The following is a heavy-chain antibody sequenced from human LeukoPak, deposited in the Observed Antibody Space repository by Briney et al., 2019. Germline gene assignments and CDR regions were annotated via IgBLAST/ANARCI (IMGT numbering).Heavy chain of an antibody. CDR2: IKQDGSEK. CDR3: ARDQGYYYDSSGDFDY. CDR1: GFTFSSYW. V-gene: IGHV3-7*01. J-gene: IGHJ4*02. D-gene: IGHD3-22*01. Sequence: PGGSLRLSCAASGFTFSSYWMSWVRQAPGEGLEWVANIKQDGSEKYYVDSVKGRFTISRDNAKNSLYLQMNSLRAEDTAVYYCARDQGYYYDSSGDFDYWGQGTLVTVSS.